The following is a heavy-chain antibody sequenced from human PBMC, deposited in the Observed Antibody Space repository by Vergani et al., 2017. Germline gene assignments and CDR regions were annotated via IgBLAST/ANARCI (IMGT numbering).Heavy chain of an antibody. CDR2: IYYSGST. V-gene: IGHV4-59*01. CDR3: ARDTGRGFDY. Sequence: QVQLQESGPGLVKPSETLSLTCTVSGGSISSYYWSWIRQPPGKGLEWIGYIYYSGSTNYNPSLKSRVTISVNTSKNQFSLKLSSVTAADTAVYSCARDTGRGFDYWGQGTLVTVSS. CDR1: GGSISSYY. D-gene: IGHD3-10*01. J-gene: IGHJ4*02.